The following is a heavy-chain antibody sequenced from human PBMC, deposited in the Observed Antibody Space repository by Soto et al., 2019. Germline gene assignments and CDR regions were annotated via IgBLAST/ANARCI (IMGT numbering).Heavy chain of an antibody. D-gene: IGHD3-9*01. J-gene: IGHJ4*02. CDR2: IYSSGNS. CDR1: GASTSRDDYY. V-gene: IGHV4-31*03. Sequence: QVQLQESGPGLVKPSQTLSLTCSVSGASTSRDDYYWSWIRQHPGKGLEWIAYIYSSGNSYYNPSLSSRVAISLDTSKNQFSLRLSSVTAADTGVYYCASALTGDYVGFDYWGQGTPATVSS. CDR3: ASALTGDYVGFDY.